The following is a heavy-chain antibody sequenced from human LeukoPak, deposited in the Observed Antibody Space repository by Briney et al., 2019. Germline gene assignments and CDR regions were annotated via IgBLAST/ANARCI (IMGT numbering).Heavy chain of an antibody. CDR1: GYTLTELS. CDR3: ARRSPSADAFDI. CDR2: INTKTGTP. V-gene: IGHV7-4-1*02. J-gene: IGHJ3*02. Sequence: GASVKVSCKVSGYTLTELSMHWVRQAPGQGLEWMGWINTKTGTPTYAQGFTGRFVFSLDISVTTAYLQISNLKAEDTAFYYCARRSPSADAFDIWGQGTMVTVSS.